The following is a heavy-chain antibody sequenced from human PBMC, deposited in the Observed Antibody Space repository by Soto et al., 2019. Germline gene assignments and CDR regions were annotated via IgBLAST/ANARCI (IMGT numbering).Heavy chain of an antibody. J-gene: IGHJ4*01. V-gene: IGHV3-30*03. D-gene: IGHD2-15*01. CDR3: AQVRIGCYGGAFDD. Sequence: QVKLVESGGGVVQPGRSLRLSCTASGFTLTTYGMHWVRQAPGKGLEWVALISYDGSTKYYADSVKGRFTVSRDVSRNTLVMQLNSLRIEATAVYYCAQVRIGCYGGAFDDRGHGTVVTVSS. CDR1: GFTLTTYG. CDR2: ISYDGSTK.